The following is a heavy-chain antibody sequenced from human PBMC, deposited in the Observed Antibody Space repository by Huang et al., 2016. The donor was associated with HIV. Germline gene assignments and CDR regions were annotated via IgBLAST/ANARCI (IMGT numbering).Heavy chain of an antibody. CDR3: ARGFGINYNHEAFDV. D-gene: IGHD3-10*01. CDR1: GYTFTNYD. CDR2: MNPKSGNV. J-gene: IGHJ3*01. Sequence: QIQLAQSGAEVKKPGASVKVSCTASGYTFTNYDINWVRQASGQGLEWMGGMNPKSGNVGYTKKFQGRVAILRNSSINTSYLEVTSLTSEDTAVYYCARGFGINYNHEAFDVWGQGTMVTVSS. V-gene: IGHV1-8*01.